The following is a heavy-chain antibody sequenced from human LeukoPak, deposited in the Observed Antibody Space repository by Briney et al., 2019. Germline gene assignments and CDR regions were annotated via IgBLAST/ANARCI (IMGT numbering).Heavy chain of an antibody. Sequence: SETLSLTCTVSGGSISGHYWSWMRQPPGKGLESIGYIYYSGNTNYSPSLKSRVTISVDTSKNQFSLTLTSVTAADTAVYYCARGGWSLDYWGQGTLVTVPS. D-gene: IGHD2-15*01. J-gene: IGHJ4*02. V-gene: IGHV4-59*11. CDR1: GGSISGHY. CDR2: IYYSGNT. CDR3: ARGGWSLDY.